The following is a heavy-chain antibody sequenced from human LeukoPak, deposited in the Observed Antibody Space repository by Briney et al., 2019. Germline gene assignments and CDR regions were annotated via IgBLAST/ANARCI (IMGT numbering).Heavy chain of an antibody. CDR1: GFVFSSYW. J-gene: IGHJ4*02. CDR3: ARDSGWFRFDY. CDR2: IKEDGGEK. V-gene: IGHV3-7*03. Sequence: GGSLRLSCAASGFVFSSYWMTWVHQAPGKGLEWVANIKEDGGEKYYVDSVKGRFTISRDNAKNSLYLQMNSLRAEDTAVYYCARDSGWFRFDYWGQGTLATVSS. D-gene: IGHD6-13*01.